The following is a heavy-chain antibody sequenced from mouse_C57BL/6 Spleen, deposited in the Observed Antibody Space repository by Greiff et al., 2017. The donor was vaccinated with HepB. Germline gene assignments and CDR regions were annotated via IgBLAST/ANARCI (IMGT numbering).Heavy chain of an antibody. CDR3: ARTNWEGDYAMDY. Sequence: VQLQQSDAELVKPGASVKISCKVSGYTFTDHTIHWMKQRPEQGLEWIGYIYPRDGSTKYNEKFKGKATLTADKSSSTAYMQLNSLTSEDSAVYLCARTNWEGDYAMDYWGQGTSVTVSS. CDR2: IYPRDGST. J-gene: IGHJ4*01. V-gene: IGHV1-78*01. D-gene: IGHD4-1*01. CDR1: GYTFTDHT.